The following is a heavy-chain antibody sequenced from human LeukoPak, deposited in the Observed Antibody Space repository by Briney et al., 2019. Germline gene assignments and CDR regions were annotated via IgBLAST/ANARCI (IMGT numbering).Heavy chain of an antibody. Sequence: PGGSLRLSCEASGFIFSSYVMGWVRQAPGKGLEWVSSISVGGGDTFTADSVKGRFIITRENSKNTLYLQMMGLRVEDTAIYYCAKLNLGEMAYFDSWGQGILVTVSS. CDR1: GFIFSSYV. CDR2: ISVGGGDT. V-gene: IGHV3-23*01. J-gene: IGHJ4*02. CDR3: AKLNLGEMAYFDS. D-gene: IGHD2-21*01.